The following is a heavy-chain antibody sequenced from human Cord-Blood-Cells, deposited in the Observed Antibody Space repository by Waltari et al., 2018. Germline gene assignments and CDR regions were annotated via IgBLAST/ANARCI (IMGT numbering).Heavy chain of an antibody. J-gene: IGHJ4*02. Sequence: QVQLQESGPGLVKPSETLSLTCTVSGGSISSYYWSWIRQPPGKGLEWIGYIYYSGSTNYNPSLKSRVTISVDTSKNQFSLKLSSVTAADTAVYYCARGAAAGINFDYWGQGTLVTVSS. V-gene: IGHV4-59*01. CDR1: GGSISSYY. D-gene: IGHD6-13*01. CDR2: IYYSGST. CDR3: ARGAAAGINFDY.